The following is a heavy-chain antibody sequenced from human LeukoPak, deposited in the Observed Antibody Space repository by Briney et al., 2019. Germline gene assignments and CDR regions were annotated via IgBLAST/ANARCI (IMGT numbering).Heavy chain of an antibody. Sequence: PGGSLRLSCVVSGFPFSSYWMGWARQAPGKGLEWVSYISSSGSTIYYADSVKGRFTISRDNAKNSLFLQMNSLRAEDTAVYCCARRAYSSGWYFFDYWGQGTLVTVSS. J-gene: IGHJ4*02. V-gene: IGHV3-48*04. CDR2: ISSSGSTI. D-gene: IGHD6-19*01. CDR3: ARRAYSSGWYFFDY. CDR1: GFPFSSYW.